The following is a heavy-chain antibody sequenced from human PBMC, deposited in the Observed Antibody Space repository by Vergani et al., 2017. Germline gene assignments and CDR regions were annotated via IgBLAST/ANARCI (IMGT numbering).Heavy chain of an antibody. D-gene: IGHD5-12*01. CDR1: GGSISSCSYY. V-gene: IGHV4-61*02. CDR2: IYTSGST. J-gene: IGHJ4*02. Sequence: QVQLQESGPGLVKPSETLSLTCTVSGGSISSCSYYWSWIRQPAGKGLVWIGRIYTSGSTNYNPSLKSRVTITVDTSKNQFSLKLSAVTAADTAVYYCARAKWPHSNMDYWGQGTLVTVS. CDR3: ARAKWPHSNMDY.